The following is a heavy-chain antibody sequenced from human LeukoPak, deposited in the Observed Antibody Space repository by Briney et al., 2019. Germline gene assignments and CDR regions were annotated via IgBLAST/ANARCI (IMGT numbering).Heavy chain of an antibody. CDR1: GFTFGDYA. V-gene: IGHV3-49*04. J-gene: IGHJ6*03. Sequence: GGSLRLSCTASGFTFGDYAMSWVRQAPGKGLEWVGFIRSKAYGGTTEYAASVKGRFTISRDDSKSIAYLQMNSLKTEDTAVYYCTRDHGPPHYYYYMDVWGKGTTVTISS. D-gene: IGHD4-17*01. CDR3: TRDHGPPHYYYYMDV. CDR2: IRSKAYGGTT.